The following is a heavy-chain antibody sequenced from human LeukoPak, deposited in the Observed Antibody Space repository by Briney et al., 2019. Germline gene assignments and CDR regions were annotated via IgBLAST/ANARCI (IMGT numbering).Heavy chain of an antibody. CDR1: GYSISSGYY. D-gene: IGHD3-9*01. V-gene: IGHV4-38-2*02. J-gene: IGHJ4*02. CDR2: IYHSGST. CDR3: ARGMNSITVLRYFDWLPNPYFDY. Sequence: SETLSLTCTVSGYSISSGYYWGWIRQPPGKGLEWIGSIYHSGSTNYNPSLKSRVTISVDTSKNQFSLKLSSVTAADTAVYYCARGMNSITVLRYFDWLPNPYFDYWGQGTLVTVSS.